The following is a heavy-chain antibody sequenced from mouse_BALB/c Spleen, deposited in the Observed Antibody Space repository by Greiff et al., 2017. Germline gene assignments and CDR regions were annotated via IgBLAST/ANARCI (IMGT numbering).Heavy chain of an antibody. V-gene: IGHV1-5*01. J-gene: IGHJ4*01. CDR3: TEGPNYYAMDY. CDR1: GYTFTSYW. CDR2: IYPGNSDT. Sequence: EVQLQQSGTVLARPGASVKMSCKASGYTFTSYWMHWVKQRPGQGLEWIGAIYPGNSDTSYNQKFKGKAKLTAVTSTSTAYMELSSLTNEDSAVYYCTEGPNYYAMDYWGQGTSVTVSS.